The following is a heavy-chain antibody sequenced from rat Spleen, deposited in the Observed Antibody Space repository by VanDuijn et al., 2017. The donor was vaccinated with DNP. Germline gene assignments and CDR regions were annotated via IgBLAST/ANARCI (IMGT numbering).Heavy chain of an antibody. Sequence: QVQLQQSGAELAKPGSSVKISCKASGYTFTSNYIGWIKQTTGQGLEYIGYINTGSGGTNYNEKFKGKATLTVDKSSSTAFMQLSSLTPDDSAVYYCARQTPFHYYSSYMPPDYWGRGVMVTVSS. CDR1: GYTFTSNY. V-gene: IGHV1-43*01. CDR3: ARQTPFHYYSSYMPPDY. J-gene: IGHJ2*01. D-gene: IGHD1-2*01. CDR2: INTGSGGT.